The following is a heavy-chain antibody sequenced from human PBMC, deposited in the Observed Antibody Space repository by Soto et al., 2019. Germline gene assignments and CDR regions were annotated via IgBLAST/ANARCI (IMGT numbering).Heavy chain of an antibody. CDR1: GFSLSTSGMR. D-gene: IGHD2-2*02. J-gene: IGHJ6*02. CDR3: ARSPGYCSSTSCYSETYYYYGMDV. Sequence: SGPTLVNPPQTLTLTCTFSGFSLSTSGMRVSWIRQPPGKALEWLARIDWDDDKFYSTSLKTRLTISKDTSKNQVVLTMTNMDPVDTATYYCARSPGYCSSTSCYSETYYYYGMDVWGQGTTVTVSS. CDR2: IDWDDDK. V-gene: IGHV2-70*04.